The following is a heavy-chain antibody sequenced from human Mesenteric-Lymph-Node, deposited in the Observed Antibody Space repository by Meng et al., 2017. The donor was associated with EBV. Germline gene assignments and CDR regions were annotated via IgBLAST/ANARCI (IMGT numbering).Heavy chain of an antibody. CDR3: ARGLGGSGKYHFDF. V-gene: IGHV4-4*03. Sequence: AQRQEAGPGLVKPPGTLSLTCAVAGGSIYESHWWSWVRQPPGKGLEWIGETYHSGSSNYSPSLKSRVSMSVDNSKNQFSLTLHSVTAADTAVYYCARGLGGSGKYHFDFWGPGILVTVSS. CDR1: GGSIYESHW. CDR2: TYHSGSS. D-gene: IGHD3-10*01. J-gene: IGHJ4*02.